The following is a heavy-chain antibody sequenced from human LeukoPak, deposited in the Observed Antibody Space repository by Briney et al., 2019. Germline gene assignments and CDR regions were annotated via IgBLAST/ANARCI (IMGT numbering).Heavy chain of an antibody. Sequence: SETLSLTCAVYGGSFSGYYWSWIRQPPGKGLEWIGEINHSGSTNYNPSLTSRVTISVDTSKNQFSLKLSSVTAADTAVYYCARGPIVPAAISGAYFDYWGQGTLVTVSS. CDR3: ARGPIVPAAISGAYFDY. D-gene: IGHD2-2*02. V-gene: IGHV4-34*01. CDR2: INHSGST. CDR1: GGSFSGYY. J-gene: IGHJ4*02.